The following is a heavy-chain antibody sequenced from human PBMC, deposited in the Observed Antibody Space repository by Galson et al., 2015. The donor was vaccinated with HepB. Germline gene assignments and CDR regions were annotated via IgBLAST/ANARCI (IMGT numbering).Heavy chain of an antibody. D-gene: IGHD3-9*01. CDR1: GYSFTSYW. J-gene: IGHJ6*02. CDR2: IYPGDSDT. V-gene: IGHV5-51*01. CDR3: ARQRDLRYFDWSIRDYYYGMDV. Sequence: QSGAEVKKPGESLKISCKGSGYSFTSYWIGWVRQMPGKGLEWMGIIYPGDSDTRYSPSFQGQVTISADKSISTAYLQWSSLKASDTAMYYCARQRDLRYFDWSIRDYYYGMDVWGQGTTVTVSS.